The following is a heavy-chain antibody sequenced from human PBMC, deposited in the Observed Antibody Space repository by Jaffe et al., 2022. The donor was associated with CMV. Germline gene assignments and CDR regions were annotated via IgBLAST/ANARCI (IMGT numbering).Heavy chain of an antibody. Sequence: EVQLVESGGGLVQPGRSLRLSCAASGFTFDDYAMHWVRQAPGKGLEWVSGISWNSGSIGYADSVKGRFTISRDNAKNSLYLQMNSLRAEDTALYYCAKDVAQITMVRGVITASYYYYGMDVWGQGTTVTVSS. J-gene: IGHJ6*02. CDR1: GFTFDDYA. V-gene: IGHV3-9*01. D-gene: IGHD3-10*01. CDR2: ISWNSGSI. CDR3: AKDVAQITMVRGVITASYYYYGMDV.